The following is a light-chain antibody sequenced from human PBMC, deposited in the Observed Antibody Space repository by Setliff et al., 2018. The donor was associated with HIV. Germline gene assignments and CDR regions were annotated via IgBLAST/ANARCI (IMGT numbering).Light chain of an antibody. V-gene: IGLV2-11*01. Sequence: QSVLTQPHSVSGSPGQSVTISCTGTSSDVGGYSFVSWYQQHPNKAPELMVYAVNKRPSGVPDRFSGSKSGNTASLTISRLQPDDEADYYCCSYAGNYAWVFGGGTK. CDR1: SSDVGGYSF. CDR2: AVN. J-gene: IGLJ3*02. CDR3: CSYAGNYAWV.